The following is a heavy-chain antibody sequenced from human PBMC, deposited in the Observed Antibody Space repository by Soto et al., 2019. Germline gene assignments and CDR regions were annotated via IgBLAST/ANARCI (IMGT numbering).Heavy chain of an antibody. D-gene: IGHD3-22*01. V-gene: IGHV3-7*05. J-gene: IGHJ3*02. Sequence: DVQLMESGGCLVQPGGSLRLSCAASGFTFSYYWMTWVRQAPGKGLEWVANIRRDGGEEHYVDSVKGRFSVSRDNAKESLYRQMNSLRIEDTAVYYFARDATYRDSSFYYDVFEMWGQGTMVTVSS. CDR2: IRRDGGEE. CDR1: GFTFSYYW. CDR3: ARDATYRDSSFYYDVFEM.